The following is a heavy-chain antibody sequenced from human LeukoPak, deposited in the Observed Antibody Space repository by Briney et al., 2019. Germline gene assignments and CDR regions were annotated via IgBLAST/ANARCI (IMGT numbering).Heavy chain of an antibody. CDR2: ISAYNGNT. Sequence: ASVKVSCKASGYTFTSYGISWVRQAPGQGLEWMGWISAYNGNTNYAQKLQGRVTMTTDTSTSTAYMELRSLRSDDTAVYYCAKDCGMVTENWFDPWGQGTLVTVSS. J-gene: IGHJ5*02. CDR1: GYTFTSYG. V-gene: IGHV1-18*01. D-gene: IGHD2-21*02. CDR3: AKDCGMVTENWFDP.